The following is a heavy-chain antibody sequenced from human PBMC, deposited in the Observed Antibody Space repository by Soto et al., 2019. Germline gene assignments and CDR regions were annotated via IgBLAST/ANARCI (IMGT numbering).Heavy chain of an antibody. J-gene: IGHJ6*02. V-gene: IGHV1-69*01. CDR3: ARSQGSSTSLEIYYYYYYGMDV. Sequence: QVQLVQSGAEVKKPGSSVKVSCKASGGTFSSYAISWVRQAPGQGLEWTGGIIPISDTTNYAQKFQGRVTITADESTSTAYMELCSLRSEDTAVYYCARSQGSSTSLEIYYYYYYGMDVWGQGTTVTVSS. CDR1: GGTFSSYA. CDR2: IIPISDTT. D-gene: IGHD2-2*01.